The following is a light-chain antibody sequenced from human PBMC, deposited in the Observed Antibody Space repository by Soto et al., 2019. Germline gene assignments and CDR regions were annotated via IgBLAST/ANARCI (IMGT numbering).Light chain of an antibody. Sequence: QSVLTQPASVSGSPGQSITISCTGTSSDVGGYNYVSWYQQLPGKAPKLMIYDVSNRPSGVSNRFSGSKSGNTASLTFSGLQAEDEADYYCSSYTSSSSYVFGTGTKVTVL. V-gene: IGLV2-14*01. J-gene: IGLJ1*01. CDR2: DVS. CDR1: SSDVGGYNY. CDR3: SSYTSSSSYV.